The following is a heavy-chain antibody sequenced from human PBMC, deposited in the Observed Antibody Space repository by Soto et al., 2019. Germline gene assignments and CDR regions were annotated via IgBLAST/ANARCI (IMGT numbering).Heavy chain of an antibody. Sequence: SETLSLTCTVSGGSISGYYWSWIRQPPGKGLEWIGYMYNTGSTVYNPSFKSRVTISVDTSKNQLSLNLNSVTAADTAVYYCARDLWGYCGTDCYPLDVWGQGTTVT. CDR1: GGSISGYY. V-gene: IGHV4-59*01. D-gene: IGHD2-21*02. CDR3: ARDLWGYCGTDCYPLDV. J-gene: IGHJ6*02. CDR2: MYNTGST.